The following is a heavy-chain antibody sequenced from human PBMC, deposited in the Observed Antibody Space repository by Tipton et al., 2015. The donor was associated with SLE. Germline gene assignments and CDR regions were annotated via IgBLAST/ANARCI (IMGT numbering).Heavy chain of an antibody. V-gene: IGHV4-61*02. D-gene: IGHD1-26*01. CDR3: ARGPSSSETYYTWFDS. CDR1: GGSISSGSYY. Sequence: TLSLTCTVSGGSISSGSYYWSWIRQSAGEGLEWIGRIYTRGSTNYNLSLKSRVAISLDTPKNQISLRLTSVTAADTAVYYCARGPSSSETYYTWFDSWGQGTLVTVTS. J-gene: IGHJ5*01. CDR2: IYTRGST.